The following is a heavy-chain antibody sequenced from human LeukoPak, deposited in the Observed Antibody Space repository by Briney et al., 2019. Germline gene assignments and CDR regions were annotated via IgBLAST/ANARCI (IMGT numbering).Heavy chain of an antibody. J-gene: IGHJ4*02. D-gene: IGHD3-22*01. CDR1: GYTFSGYY. Sequence: ASVKVSCKASGYTFSGYYLHWVRQAPGQGLEWMGWINPNSGGTNYAQKFQGRVTMTRDTSISTAFMELSRLRSDDTAVYYCASPDNYYDSSGYYYLAQWGQGTLVTVSS. CDR3: ASPDNYYDSSGYYYLAQ. CDR2: INPNSGGT. V-gene: IGHV1-2*02.